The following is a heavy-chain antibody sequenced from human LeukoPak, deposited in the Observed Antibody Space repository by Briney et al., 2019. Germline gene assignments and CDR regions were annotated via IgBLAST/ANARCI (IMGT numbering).Heavy chain of an antibody. J-gene: IGHJ3*02. CDR2: VYTSGST. D-gene: IGHD1-7*01. V-gene: IGHV4-4*07. Sequence: SETLSLTCSVSGGSISGYYWTWIRKPAGKGLEGIRRVYTSGSTHYNPSLKTRLTMSVDTSKNQFSLKLSSVTAADTAVYYCARLITGTTTAFDIWGQGTMVTVSS. CDR1: GGSISGYY. CDR3: ARLITGTTTAFDI.